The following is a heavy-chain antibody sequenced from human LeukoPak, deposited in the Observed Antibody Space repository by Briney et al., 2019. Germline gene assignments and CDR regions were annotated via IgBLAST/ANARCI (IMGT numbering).Heavy chain of an antibody. Sequence: SQTLSLTCTVSGGSISSGSYYWSWIRQPAGKGLEWIGRIYTSGSTNYNPSLKSRVTISVDTSKNQFSLRLSSVTAADTAVYYCARGVPLSCSHGVCSGYYFDYWGQGSLVTVSS. J-gene: IGHJ4*02. CDR3: ARGVPLSCSHGVCSGYYFDY. CDR2: IYTSGST. D-gene: IGHD2-8*01. CDR1: GGSISSGSYY. V-gene: IGHV4-61*02.